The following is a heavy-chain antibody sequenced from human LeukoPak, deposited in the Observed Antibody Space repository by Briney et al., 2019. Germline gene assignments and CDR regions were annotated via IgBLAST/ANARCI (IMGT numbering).Heavy chain of an antibody. Sequence: SRTLPLTCAISGDSVSSNSAAWNWIRQSPSRGLEWLGRTYYRSKWYNDYAVSVKSRITINPDTSKNQFSLQLNSVTPEDTAVYYCARDRCYDSSGYYALPPDYWGQGTLVTVSS. CDR1: GDSVSSNSAA. CDR3: ARDRCYDSSGYYALPPDY. V-gene: IGHV6-1*01. CDR2: TYYRSKWYN. D-gene: IGHD3-22*01. J-gene: IGHJ4*02.